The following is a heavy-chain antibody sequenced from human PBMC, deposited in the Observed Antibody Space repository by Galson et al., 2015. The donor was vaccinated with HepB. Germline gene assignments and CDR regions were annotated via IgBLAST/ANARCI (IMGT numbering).Heavy chain of an antibody. CDR1: GFTFDSYA. D-gene: IGHD2-21*01. J-gene: IGHJ4*02. Sequence: SLRLSCAASGFTFDSYAMSWVRQDPVKGLEWVSSISGSGGSLYYPDSVKGRFTISRDNSMNTLYLQMNSLRAEDSALYYSARGIGGEPFDYWGQGTLVTVSS. CDR2: ISGSGGSL. CDR3: ARGIGGEPFDY. V-gene: IGHV3-23*01.